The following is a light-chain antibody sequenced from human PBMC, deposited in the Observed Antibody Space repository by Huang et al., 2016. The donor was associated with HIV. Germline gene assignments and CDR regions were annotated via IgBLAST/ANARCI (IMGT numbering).Light chain of an antibody. Sequence: EMVMTQSPATLSVSPGERVTLSCRASQSVSSNLAWYQQKPGQAPRLLIYGASPRANGIPPRFSGGGSGTVVTLTISSLQSVDFAVYYCQQYNNWPPWTFGQGTKVEIK. V-gene: IGKV3-15*01. CDR2: GAS. CDR3: QQYNNWPPWT. J-gene: IGKJ1*01. CDR1: QSVSSN.